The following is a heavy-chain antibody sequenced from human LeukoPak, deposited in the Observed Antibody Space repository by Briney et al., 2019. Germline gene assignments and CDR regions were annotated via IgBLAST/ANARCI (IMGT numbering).Heavy chain of an antibody. Sequence: SETLSLTCTVSGGSISSSSYYWGWIRQPPGKGLEWIGSIYYSGCTYYNPSLKSRVTISVDTSKNQFSLKLSSVTAADTAVYYCARGGKSLVPQGYSGYNLSPGMDVWGQGTTVTVSS. CDR3: ARGGKSLVPQGYSGYNLSPGMDV. D-gene: IGHD5-12*01. J-gene: IGHJ6*02. CDR1: GGSISSSSYY. V-gene: IGHV4-39*07. CDR2: IYYSGCT.